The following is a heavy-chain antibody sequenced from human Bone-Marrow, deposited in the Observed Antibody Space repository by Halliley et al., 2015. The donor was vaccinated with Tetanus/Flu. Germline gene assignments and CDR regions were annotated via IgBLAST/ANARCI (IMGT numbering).Heavy chain of an antibody. CDR3: ASPSWGLRFLEWLFYF. CDR2: ISPDGGIT. V-gene: IGHV3-74*01. D-gene: IGHD3-3*01. J-gene: IGHJ4*02. Sequence: RISPDGGITSHAASVKGRFTISRDNAKNTLYLQMNSLRAEDTAVYYCASPSWGLRFLEWLFYFWGQGTLVTVSS.